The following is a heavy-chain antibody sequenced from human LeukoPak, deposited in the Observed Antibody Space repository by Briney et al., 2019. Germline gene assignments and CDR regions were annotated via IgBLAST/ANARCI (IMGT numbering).Heavy chain of an antibody. J-gene: IGHJ4*02. CDR2: INPNSGGT. D-gene: IGHD3-10*01. Sequence: ASVKVSCKASGYTFTGYYIHWVRQAPGQGLEWMGWINPNSGGTNYAQKFQGRVTMTRDTSISTAYMELSRLRSDDTAVYYCARDLGRAGSGSYYNVSNYWGQGTLVTVSS. V-gene: IGHV1-2*02. CDR3: ARDLGRAGSGSYYNVSNY. CDR1: GYTFTGYY.